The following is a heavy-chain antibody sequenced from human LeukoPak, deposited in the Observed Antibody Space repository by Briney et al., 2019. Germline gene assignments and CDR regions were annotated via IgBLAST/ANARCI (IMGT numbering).Heavy chain of an antibody. CDR1: GIIVRNNY. CDR3: ARTGGGNSGPFDY. CDR2: IYNGGSI. Sequence: GGSLRLSCVAPGIIVRNNYMTWVRQVPGKGLEWVSVIYNGGSIYYGDSVKGRFTISADNSRNMVYLQMNGLRAEDTAVYYCARTGGGNSGPFDYWGQGTLVTVS. V-gene: IGHV3-53*01. D-gene: IGHD4-23*01. J-gene: IGHJ4*02.